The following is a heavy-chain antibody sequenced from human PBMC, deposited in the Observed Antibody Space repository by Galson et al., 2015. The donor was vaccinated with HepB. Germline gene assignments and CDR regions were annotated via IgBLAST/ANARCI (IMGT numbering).Heavy chain of an antibody. D-gene: IGHD6-13*01. CDR3: ARSYSRGAFDI. Sequence: SVKVSCKASGYSFTTYGVSWVRQAPGQGPEWMGWISGYNGNTNYAQKLQGRVTMTTDTSTSTAYMDLRSLQSDDTAVYYCARSYSRGAFDIWGQGTMVTVSS. J-gene: IGHJ3*02. CDR1: GYSFTTYG. V-gene: IGHV1-18*04. CDR2: ISGYNGNT.